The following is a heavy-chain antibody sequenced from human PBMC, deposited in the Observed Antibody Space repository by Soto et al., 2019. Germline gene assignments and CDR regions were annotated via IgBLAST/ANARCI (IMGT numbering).Heavy chain of an antibody. Sequence: EVHLVESGGGLVQPGGSLRVSCAASGFTFSNYAMNWVRQAPGKGLEWVSYISIGSGSIFYADSVKGRFTISRDDAKNSLYLQMNTLRDEDTAVFYCVRDDRLACDFWGQGTMVTVSS. V-gene: IGHV3-48*02. CDR1: GFTFSNYA. J-gene: IGHJ3*01. CDR2: ISIGSGSI. CDR3: VRDDRLACDF. D-gene: IGHD3-22*01.